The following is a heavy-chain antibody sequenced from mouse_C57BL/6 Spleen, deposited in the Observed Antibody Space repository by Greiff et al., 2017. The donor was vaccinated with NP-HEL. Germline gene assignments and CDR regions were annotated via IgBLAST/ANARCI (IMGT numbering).Heavy chain of an antibody. Sequence: VQLQQSGPVLVKPGASVKMSCKASGYTFTDYYMNWVKQSHGKSLEWIGVINPYNGGTSYNQKFKGKATLTVDKSSSTAYMELNSLTSEDSAVYYCARGGKVWYFDVWGTGTTVTVSS. CDR2: INPYNGGT. CDR3: ARGGKVWYFDV. V-gene: IGHV1-19*01. J-gene: IGHJ1*03. CDR1: GYTFTDYY.